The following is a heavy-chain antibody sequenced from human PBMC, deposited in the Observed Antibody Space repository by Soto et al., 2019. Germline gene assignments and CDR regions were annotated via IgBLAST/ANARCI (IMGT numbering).Heavy chain of an antibody. CDR1: GGSISSYY. CDR2: IYYSGST. J-gene: IGHJ5*02. D-gene: IGHD6-13*01. Sequence: SETLSLTCTVSGGSISSYYWSWIRQPPGKGLEWIGYIYYSGSTNYNPSLKSRVTISVDTSKNQFSLKLSSVTAADTAVYYCAGVTVHIAAAGTSCWFDPWGQGTLVTVSS. V-gene: IGHV4-59*01. CDR3: AGVTVHIAAAGTSCWFDP.